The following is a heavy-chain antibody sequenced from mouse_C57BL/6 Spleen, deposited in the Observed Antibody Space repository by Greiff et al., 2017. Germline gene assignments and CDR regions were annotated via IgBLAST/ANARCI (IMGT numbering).Heavy chain of an antibody. Sequence: VQLQQSGPELVKPGASVKLSCKASGYNFKSYDINWVKQRPGQGLEWIGWIYPRDGSTKYNEKFKGKATLTVDTSSSTAYMELHSLTSEDSAVYFCARRDDYDRWYFDVWGTGTTVTVSS. CDR2: IYPRDGST. D-gene: IGHD2-4*01. V-gene: IGHV1-85*01. CDR3: ARRDDYDRWYFDV. CDR1: GYNFKSYD. J-gene: IGHJ1*03.